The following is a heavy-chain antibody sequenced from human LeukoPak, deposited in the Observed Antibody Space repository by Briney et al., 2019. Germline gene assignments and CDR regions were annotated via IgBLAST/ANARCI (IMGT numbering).Heavy chain of an antibody. D-gene: IGHD3/OR15-3a*01. J-gene: IGHJ3*02. CDR1: GYTFTGYY. Sequence: ASVKVSCKASGYTFTGYYMHWVLQAPGQELEWMGWINPNSGGTNYAQKFQGRVTMTRDTSITTAYMELSRLTSDDTAIYYCARIMEYYDFTPRGFDIWGQGTMVAVSS. CDR2: INPNSGGT. V-gene: IGHV1-2*02. CDR3: ARIMEYYDFTPRGFDI.